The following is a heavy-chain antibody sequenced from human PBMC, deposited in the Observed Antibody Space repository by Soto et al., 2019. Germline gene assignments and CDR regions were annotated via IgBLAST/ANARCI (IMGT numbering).Heavy chain of an antibody. J-gene: IGHJ4*02. CDR1: GGTFTSFA. Sequence: QVQLVQSGAEVKMPGSSVKVSCKASGGTFTSFAFSWVRQAPGQGLEWMGGISPILITPNYAQKFRGRVTITADESTTTVHMELSSLRFADTAIYYCARAHNDNADGPMEFWGQGTLLTVSS. D-gene: IGHD1-1*01. CDR2: ISPILITP. CDR3: ARAHNDNADGPMEF. V-gene: IGHV1-69*11.